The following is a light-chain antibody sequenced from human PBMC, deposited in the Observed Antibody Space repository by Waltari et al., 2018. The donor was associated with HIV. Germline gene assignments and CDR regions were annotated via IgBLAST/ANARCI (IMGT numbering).Light chain of an antibody. Sequence: QGLLTQPCALSASPGASASLTCTFRSVLTVGTYRIYRYRQKPGSPPQYLLRYKSDSDKQQGFGVPRCFSRSKDSSANAGLLLISALQSEDEADYSCMIWHSSASQVFGRGTKLTVL. J-gene: IGLJ2*01. CDR2: YKSDSDK. CDR1: SVLTVGTYR. V-gene: IGLV5-45*02. CDR3: MIWHSSASQV.